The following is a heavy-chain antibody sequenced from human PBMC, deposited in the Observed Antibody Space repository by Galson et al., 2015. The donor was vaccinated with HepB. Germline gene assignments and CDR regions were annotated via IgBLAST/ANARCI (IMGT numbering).Heavy chain of an antibody. Sequence: SETPSLTCTVSGGSISRSSYYWGWIRQPPGKGLEWIGNIYYSGSTYYNPSLKSRVTISVDTSKNQFSLKLSSVTAADAAIYYCAGPVVATTGRARHFYIDVWGKGATVTVSS. CDR1: GGSISRSSYY. J-gene: IGHJ6*03. CDR3: AGPVVATTGRARHFYIDV. CDR2: IYYSGST. V-gene: IGHV4-39*05. D-gene: IGHD1-1*01.